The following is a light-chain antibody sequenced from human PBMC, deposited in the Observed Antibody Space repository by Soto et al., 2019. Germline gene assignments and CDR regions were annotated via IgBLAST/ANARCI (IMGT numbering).Light chain of an antibody. Sequence: EIVLTQSPATLSLSPGARATFSCRSSQSVSSDLVWYQHKPGQAPRLLIYYASNSATSIRARFSGSGSGTDFKLTISSLEPEDFAVYECQQRSNWPPLDFGGGTKVEIK. CDR3: QQRSNWPPLD. CDR1: QSVSSD. J-gene: IGKJ4*01. V-gene: IGKV3-11*01. CDR2: YAS.